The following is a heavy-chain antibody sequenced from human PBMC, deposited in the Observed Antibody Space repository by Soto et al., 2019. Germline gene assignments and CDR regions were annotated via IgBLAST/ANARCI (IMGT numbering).Heavy chain of an antibody. J-gene: IGHJ6*02. CDR3: ASRHIVVVPAAVYYYGMDV. Sequence: QVQLVQSGAEVQKPGSSVKVSCKASGGTFSSYAISWVRQAPGQGLEWMGGIIPIFGTANYAQKFQGRVTITADKSTSTAYMELSSLRSEDTAVYYCASRHIVVVPAAVYYYGMDVWGQGTTVTVSS. CDR1: GGTFSSYA. V-gene: IGHV1-69*06. CDR2: IIPIFGTA. D-gene: IGHD2-2*01.